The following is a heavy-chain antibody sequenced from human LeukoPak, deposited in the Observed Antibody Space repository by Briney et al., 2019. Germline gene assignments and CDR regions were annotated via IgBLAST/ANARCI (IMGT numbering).Heavy chain of an antibody. V-gene: IGHV3-53*01. CDR1: GFTVSNNY. J-gene: IGHJ4*02. D-gene: IGHD6-19*01. CDR3: AREFRHTYNSGWSLDY. Sequence: GGSLRLSCSVSGFTVSNNYMSWVRQAPGKGLEWVSVIYGGRNNTHYADSVKGRFTISRDNSKNTVYLQMNSLTAEDTAAYYCAREFRHTYNSGWSLDYWGQATLVTVSS. CDR2: IYGGRNNT.